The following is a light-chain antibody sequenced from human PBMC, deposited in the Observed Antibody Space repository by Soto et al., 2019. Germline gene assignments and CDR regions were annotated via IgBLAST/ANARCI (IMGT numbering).Light chain of an antibody. CDR1: QSISSY. V-gene: IGKV1-39*01. CDR3: QQSYSTPFT. J-gene: IGKJ3*01. Sequence: DIQMTQSPSSLSASVGDRVTITCRASQSISSYLNWYQQKPGKAPMLLIYAASSLQSRVPSRFSGSGSGTDFTLTISSLQPEDVATYYCQQSYSTPFTFGPRTKVDIK. CDR2: AAS.